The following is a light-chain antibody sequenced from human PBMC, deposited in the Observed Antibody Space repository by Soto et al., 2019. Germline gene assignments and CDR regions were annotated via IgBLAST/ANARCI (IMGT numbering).Light chain of an antibody. V-gene: IGKV1-12*01. CDR1: QGISNW. CDR3: QQANSLPVT. Sequence: DIQMPPSPSSVSASVGDRVTITCRASQGISNWLAWYQQKPGTAPSLLIHAASSVQSGVPSRFSGSGYGTDFTRTISSLQPEDFATYFCQQANSLPVTFGPGTKVDIK. CDR2: AAS. J-gene: IGKJ3*01.